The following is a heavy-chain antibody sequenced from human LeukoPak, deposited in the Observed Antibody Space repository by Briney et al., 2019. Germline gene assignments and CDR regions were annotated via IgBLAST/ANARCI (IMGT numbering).Heavy chain of an antibody. J-gene: IGHJ6*03. CDR3: AKAYCGGDCYSGYYYYYMDV. D-gene: IGHD2-21*01. V-gene: IGHV1-69*01. CDR2: IIPIFGTA. CDR1: GGTFSSYA. Sequence: SVKVSCKASGGTFSSYAISWVRQAPGQGLEWMGGIIPIFGTANYAQKFQGRVTITADESTSTAYMELSSQRSEDTAVYYCAKAYCGGDCYSGYYYYYMDVWGKGTTVTVSS.